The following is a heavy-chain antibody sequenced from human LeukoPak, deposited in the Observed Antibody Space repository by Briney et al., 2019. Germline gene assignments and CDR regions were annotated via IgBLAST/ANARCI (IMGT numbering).Heavy chain of an antibody. CDR2: INPNSGGT. CDR1: GYTFTGYY. Sequence: ASVKVSCKASGYTFTGYYMHWVRQAPGQGLEWMGWINPNSGGTNYAQKFQGRVTMTRNTSISTAYMELSSLRSEDTAVYYCARVWDSYYDILTGAGDAFDIWGQGTMVTVSS. CDR3: ARVWDSYYDILTGAGDAFDI. D-gene: IGHD3-9*01. V-gene: IGHV1-2*02. J-gene: IGHJ3*02.